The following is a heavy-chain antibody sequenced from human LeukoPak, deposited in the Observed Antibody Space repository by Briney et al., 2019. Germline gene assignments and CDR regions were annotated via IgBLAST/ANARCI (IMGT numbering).Heavy chain of an antibody. CDR3: AKAPPVGSGSYYSFSHYFDY. Sequence: GGSLRLSCAASGFTFSSYAMSWVRQAPGKGLEWVSAISGSGGSTYYADSVKGRFTISRDNSKNTLYLQMNSLRAEDTAVYYCAKAPPVGSGSYYSFSHYFDYWGRGTLVTVSS. D-gene: IGHD1-26*01. CDR1: GFTFSSYA. CDR2: ISGSGGST. J-gene: IGHJ4*02. V-gene: IGHV3-23*01.